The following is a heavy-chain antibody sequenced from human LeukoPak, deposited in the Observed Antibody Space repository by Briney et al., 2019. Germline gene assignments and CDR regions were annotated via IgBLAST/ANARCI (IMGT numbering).Heavy chain of an antibody. D-gene: IGHD3-3*01. CDR3: ARRNYDFWSGYYFDY. Sequence: GGSLRLSCAASGFTFSDYYMSWIRQAPGKGLEWVSYISSSGSTIYYADSVKGRFTISRDNAKNSLYLQMNSLRAEDTVVYYCARRNYDFWSGYYFDYWGQGTLVTVSS. V-gene: IGHV3-11*01. J-gene: IGHJ4*02. CDR1: GFTFSDYY. CDR2: ISSSGSTI.